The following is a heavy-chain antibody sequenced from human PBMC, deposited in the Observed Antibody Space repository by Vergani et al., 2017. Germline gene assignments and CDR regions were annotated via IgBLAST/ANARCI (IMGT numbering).Heavy chain of an antibody. J-gene: IGHJ4*02. Sequence: EVQLVESGGGLVKPGGSLRLSCAASGFTFSNAWMSWVRQAPGKGLEWVGRIKSKTDGGTTDYAAPVKGRFTISRDDSKNTLYLQMNSLKTKDTAVYYCARGGSGWYYFDYWGQGTLVTVSS. V-gene: IGHV3-15*01. D-gene: IGHD6-25*01. CDR2: IKSKTDGGTT. CDR1: GFTFSNAW. CDR3: ARGGSGWYYFDY.